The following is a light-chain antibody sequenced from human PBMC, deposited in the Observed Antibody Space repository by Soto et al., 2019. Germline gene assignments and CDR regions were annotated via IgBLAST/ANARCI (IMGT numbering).Light chain of an antibody. J-gene: IGKJ4*01. CDR3: QQYNTYPLT. CDR2: AAS. CDR1: QDIANF. V-gene: IGKV1-27*01. Sequence: ILMTQSPSSLSAFVGDRVTITCRASQDIANFLAWYQQKPGKVPKLLIYAASTLQSGVPSRFSGSGSGTDFTLTISSLQPEDFATYHCQQYNTYPLTVGGGTKVDIK.